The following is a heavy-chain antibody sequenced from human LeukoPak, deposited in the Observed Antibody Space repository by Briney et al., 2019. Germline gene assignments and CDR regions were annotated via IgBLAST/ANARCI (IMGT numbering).Heavy chain of an antibody. CDR2: IYTSGST. Sequence: SETLSLTCTVSGGSISTYYWSWIRQPPGKGLEWIGYIYTSGSTDYNPSLKSRVTISLDTSNNQFSLNLNSVTAADTAVYYCARSRGIKVTPFDSWGQGIPVTVSP. CDR3: ARSRGIKVTPFDS. V-gene: IGHV4-4*09. J-gene: IGHJ4*02. D-gene: IGHD1-14*01. CDR1: GGSISTYY.